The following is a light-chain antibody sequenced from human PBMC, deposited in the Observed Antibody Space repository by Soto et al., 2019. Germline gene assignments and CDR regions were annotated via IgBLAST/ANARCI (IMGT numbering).Light chain of an antibody. CDR3: QQYGSSAIT. CDR1: QSVGSS. CDR2: DAS. J-gene: IGKJ5*01. Sequence: EIVMTQSPATLSVSPGEGATLSCRASQSVGSSLAWYQQRPGQGPRLLIHDASNRATGIPARFSGSGSGTDFTLTISSLEPDDFAVYYCQQYGSSAITFGQGTRLEIK. V-gene: IGKV3-11*01.